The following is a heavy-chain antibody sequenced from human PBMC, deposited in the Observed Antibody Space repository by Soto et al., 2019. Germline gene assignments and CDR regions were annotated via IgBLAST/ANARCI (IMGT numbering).Heavy chain of an antibody. D-gene: IGHD5-12*01. CDR1: GGTFSTSA. J-gene: IGHJ6*02. CDR3: ARDNDGLRLGGTYYYILDV. Sequence: QVQLVQSGAEVKNPGSSVKVSGKASGGTFSTSAISWVRQSPGQGLEWVGGLMPVFPTPDYAQNFQGRVTIPEDETTPTAYLELTSLRSDETAVYYFARDNDGLRLGGTYYYILDVWGQGTAITVSS. CDR2: LMPVFPTP. V-gene: IGHV1-69*12.